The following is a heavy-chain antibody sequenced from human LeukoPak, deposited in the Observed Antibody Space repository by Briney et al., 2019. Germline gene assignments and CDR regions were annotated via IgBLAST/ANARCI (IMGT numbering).Heavy chain of an antibody. Sequence: GGSLRLSCAASGFPFSSYSMTWVRQAPGKGLEWVANIKPDGTTKFYVDCVKGRFTISRDNALNSLYLQMNSLRAEDTAIYYCARSIPYGTTWYGRSDYWGQGTLVTVSS. CDR2: IKPDGTTK. D-gene: IGHD6-13*01. V-gene: IGHV3-7*03. CDR1: GFPFSSYS. J-gene: IGHJ4*02. CDR3: ARSIPYGTTWYGRSDY.